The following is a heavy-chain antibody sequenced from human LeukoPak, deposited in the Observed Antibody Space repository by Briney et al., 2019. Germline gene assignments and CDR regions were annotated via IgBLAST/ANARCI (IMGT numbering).Heavy chain of an antibody. V-gene: IGHV4-59*01. D-gene: IGHD1-26*01. J-gene: IGHJ4*02. Sequence: SETLSLTCTVSGVSISSYYWSWIRQPPGKGLEWIGYIYYSGSTNYNPSLKSRVTISVDTSKNQFSLKLSSVTAADTAVYYCARDQDGSYPLAGDYWGQGTLVTVSS. CDR1: GVSISSYY. CDR3: ARDQDGSYPLAGDY. CDR2: IYYSGST.